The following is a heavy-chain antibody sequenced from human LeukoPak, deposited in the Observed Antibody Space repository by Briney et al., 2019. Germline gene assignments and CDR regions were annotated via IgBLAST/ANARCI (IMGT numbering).Heavy chain of an antibody. CDR1: GFTFSSYA. CDR3: AREVTAARPYFDY. CDR2: ISYDGSNK. Sequence: GGSLRLSCAASGFTFSSYAMHWVRQAPGKRLEWVAVISYDGSNKYYADSVKGRFTISRDNSKNTLYLQMNSLRAEDTAVYYCAREVTAARPYFDYWGQGTLVTVSS. J-gene: IGHJ4*02. D-gene: IGHD6-6*01. V-gene: IGHV3-30-3*01.